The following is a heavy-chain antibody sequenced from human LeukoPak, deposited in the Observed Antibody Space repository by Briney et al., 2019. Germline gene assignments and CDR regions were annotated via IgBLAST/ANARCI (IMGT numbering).Heavy chain of an antibody. Sequence: ASVKVSCKASGYTFTSYDINWVRQATGQGLEWMGWMNPNSGNTGYAQKFQGRVTMTRNTSISTAYMELSSLRSEDTAVYYCARDFGSGWVRGETTFDYWGQGTLVTVSS. CDR2: MNPNSGNT. CDR1: GYTFTSYD. D-gene: IGHD6-19*01. J-gene: IGHJ4*02. CDR3: ARDFGSGWVRGETTFDY. V-gene: IGHV1-8*01.